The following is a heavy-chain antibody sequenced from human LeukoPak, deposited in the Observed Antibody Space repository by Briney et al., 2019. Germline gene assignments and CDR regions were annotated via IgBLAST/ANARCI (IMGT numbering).Heavy chain of an antibody. CDR3: AKDGEYSSGWYYFDY. CDR2: ISWNSGSI. V-gene: IGHV3-9*01. J-gene: IGHJ4*02. D-gene: IGHD6-19*01. Sequence: GRSLRLSCAASGFTFDDYAMHWVRQAPGKGLEWVSGISWNSGSIGYADSVKGRFTISRDNAKNSLYLQMNSLRAEDTALYYCAKDGEYSSGWYYFDYWGQGTLVTVSS. CDR1: GFTFDDYA.